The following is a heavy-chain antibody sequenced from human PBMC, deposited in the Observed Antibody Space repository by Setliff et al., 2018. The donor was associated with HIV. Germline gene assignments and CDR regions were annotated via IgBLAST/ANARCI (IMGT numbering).Heavy chain of an antibody. CDR3: TRGSSGWKYYYYYYMDL. V-gene: IGHV3-7*03. CDR2: IKQDGSEI. J-gene: IGHJ6*03. Sequence: SLKISCAASRFSFRSYWMNWVRQAPGKGLAWVASIKQDGSEIYYVDSVKGRFTISRDNARGALFLQMNNLRADDTALYYCTRGSSGWKYYYYYYMDLWGSGTTVTVSS. D-gene: IGHD6-19*01. CDR1: RFSFRSYW.